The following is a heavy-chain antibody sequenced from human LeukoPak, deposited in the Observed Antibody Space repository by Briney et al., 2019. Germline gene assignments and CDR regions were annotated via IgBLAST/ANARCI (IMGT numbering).Heavy chain of an antibody. CDR1: GFTFSSYA. V-gene: IGHV3-23*01. J-gene: IGHJ4*01. CDR2: ISGSGGST. D-gene: IGHD2-2*01. CDR3: ARDGGHRTDFDY. Sequence: GGSLRLSCAASGFTFSSYAMSWVRQAPGKGLEWVSVISGSGGSTYYADSVKGRFTISRDNSKNTLYLQMNSLRAEDTALYYCARDGGHRTDFDYWGHGTLVTVSS.